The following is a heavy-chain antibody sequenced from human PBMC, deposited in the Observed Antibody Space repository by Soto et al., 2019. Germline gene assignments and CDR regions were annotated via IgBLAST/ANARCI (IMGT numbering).Heavy chain of an antibody. CDR3: ARDRERYCSSTSCYPEDY. D-gene: IGHD2-2*01. CDR2: ISAYNGNT. V-gene: IGHV1-18*01. Sequence: QVQRVQSGAEVKKPGASVKVSCQASGYTFTSYGISWVRQSPGQGLDGMGWISAYNGNTNYAQKLQGKVTMTTDTSTSTDYMELRSLRSDDTAVYYCARDRERYCSSTSCYPEDYWGQGTLVTVS. J-gene: IGHJ4*02. CDR1: GYTFTSYG.